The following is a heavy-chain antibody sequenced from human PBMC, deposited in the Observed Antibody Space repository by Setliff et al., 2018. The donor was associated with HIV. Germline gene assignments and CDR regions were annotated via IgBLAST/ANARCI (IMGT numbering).Heavy chain of an antibody. D-gene: IGHD4-17*01. CDR1: GVSVSDVW. V-gene: IGHV3-15*01. Sequence: PGGSLRLSCAASGVSVSDVWMSWVRQAPGKGLPWVGHIRRNFDGGATDYAAPVKGRFTISRDDSKSIAYLQMNSLKTEDTAVYYCTRSYGDWYYFDYWGQGTLVTVSS. CDR3: TRSYGDWYYFDY. CDR2: IRRNFDGGAT. J-gene: IGHJ4*02.